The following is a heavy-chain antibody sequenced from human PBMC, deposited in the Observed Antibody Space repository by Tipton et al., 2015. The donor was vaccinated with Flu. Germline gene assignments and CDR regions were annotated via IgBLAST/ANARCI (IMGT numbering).Heavy chain of an antibody. CDR3: ARLSYYDVDLKNFYFDY. J-gene: IGHJ4*02. CDR2: IYPGVST. V-gene: IGHV4-4*07. D-gene: IGHD3-10*02. CDR1: ADSISDYY. Sequence: TLSLTCTVSADSISDYYWSWVRQSAGKGLEWIGRIYPGVSTNYNPSLKSRLTLSVDTSKRQFSLMLRSVTAADTAVYYCARLSYYDVDLKNFYFDYWGQGALVTVSS.